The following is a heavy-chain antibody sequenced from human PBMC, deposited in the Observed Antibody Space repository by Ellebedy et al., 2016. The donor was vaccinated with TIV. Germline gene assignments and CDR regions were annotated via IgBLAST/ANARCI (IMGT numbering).Heavy chain of an antibody. V-gene: IGHV4-59*12. CDR2: IYYSGST. CDR3: ARDSSGRNY. J-gene: IGHJ4*02. Sequence: SETLSLTCAVYGGSFSGYYWSWIRQPPGKGLEWIGYIYYSGSTNYNPSLKSRVTISLDTSKNQFSLKLSSVTAADTAVYYCARDSSGRNYWGQGTLVTVSS. D-gene: IGHD6-19*01. CDR1: GGSFSGYY.